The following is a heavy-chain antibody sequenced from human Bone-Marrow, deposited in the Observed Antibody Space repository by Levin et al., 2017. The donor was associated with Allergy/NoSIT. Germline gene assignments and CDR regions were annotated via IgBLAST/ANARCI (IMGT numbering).Heavy chain of an antibody. CDR3: AHRNCGGGCYSLAFDY. J-gene: IGHJ4*02. Sequence: NASGPTLVKPTQTLTLTCIFSGFSLNPTGVAVGWIRQPPGKALEWLALIYWDDDERYSPSLESRLSPSRDTSKNQVVLTMTNMNPADTATYYCAHRNCGGGCYSLAFDYWGQGSLVTVSS. D-gene: IGHD2-21*02. CDR1: GFSLNPTGVA. V-gene: IGHV2-5*02. CDR2: IYWDDDE.